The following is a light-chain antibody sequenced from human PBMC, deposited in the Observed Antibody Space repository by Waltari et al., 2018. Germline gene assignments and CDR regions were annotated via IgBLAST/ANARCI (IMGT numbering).Light chain of an antibody. V-gene: IGLV2-23*01. CDR2: EAT. CDR3: CSYAGSSSPRL. CDR1: STAVGNFNL. Sequence: QSALTQPASVSGSPGQSITISCTGPSTAVGNFNLLSWYQLHPGKAPKLLIFEATKRPSGISYHFSGSKSGNTASLTISGLQAEDEADYFCCSYAGSSSPRLFGGGTKLSVL. J-gene: IGLJ3*02.